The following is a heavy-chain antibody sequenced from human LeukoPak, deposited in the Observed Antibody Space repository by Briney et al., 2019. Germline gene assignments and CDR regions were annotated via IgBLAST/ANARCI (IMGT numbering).Heavy chain of an antibody. CDR2: ISSSSSYT. Sequence: GGPLRLSCAASGFTFSDYYMSWIRQAPGKGLEWVSYISSSSSYTDYADSVKGRFTISRDNAKNSLNLQMNSLRAEDTAVYYCARDSGYSGYSDYWGQGTLVTVSS. CDR3: ARDSGYSGYSDY. CDR1: GFTFSDYY. D-gene: IGHD5-12*01. J-gene: IGHJ4*02. V-gene: IGHV3-11*05.